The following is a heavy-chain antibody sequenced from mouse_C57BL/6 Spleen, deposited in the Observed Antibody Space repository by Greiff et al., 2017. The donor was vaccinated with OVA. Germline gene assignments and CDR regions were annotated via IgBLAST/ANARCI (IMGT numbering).Heavy chain of an antibody. D-gene: IGHD1-1*01. J-gene: IGHJ1*03. V-gene: IGHV5-17*01. CDR2: ISSGSSTI. CDR1: GFTFRDYG. CDR3: AKGGSSYRCFAV. Sequence: EVKVVESGGGLVKPGGSLKLSCVASGFTFRDYGMHWVRQAPEQGLEWVAYISSGSSTIYYADTVKGRFTISRDNAKNTKFLQMTSLRSEDTAMYYWAKGGSSYRCFAVRSTGTTVTVST.